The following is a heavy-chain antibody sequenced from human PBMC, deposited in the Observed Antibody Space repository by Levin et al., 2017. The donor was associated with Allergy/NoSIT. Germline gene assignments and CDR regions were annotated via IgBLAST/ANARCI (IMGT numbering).Heavy chain of an antibody. CDR3: ARVDYYYDAIGYFPWYFDL. CDR1: GGSISNYY. V-gene: IGHV4-59*01. Sequence: SETLSLTCTVSGGSISNYYWNWIRQPPGKGLEWIGYIYHSGSTKYNPSLKSRVTMSGDTSKNQLSLTLNSVTAADTAVYYCARVDYYYDAIGYFPWYFDLWGRGTLVTVSS. J-gene: IGHJ2*01. D-gene: IGHD3-22*01. CDR2: IYHSGST.